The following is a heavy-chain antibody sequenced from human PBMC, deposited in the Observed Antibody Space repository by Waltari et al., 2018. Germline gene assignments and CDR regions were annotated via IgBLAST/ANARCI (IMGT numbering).Heavy chain of an antibody. D-gene: IGHD3-10*01. V-gene: IGHV3-23*03. CDR1: GFTFNNYA. J-gene: IGHJ4*02. CDR3: VKETAYGYYFDN. Sequence: EVQLLESGGGLIPPGGSLTLSCGASGFTFNNYAMNWIRQAPGKGLEWVSVIYSGGGAYYADSVKGRFTISRDNSKNTLYLQMSSLRLEDTAVYYCVKETAYGYYFDNWGQGTLVSVSS. CDR2: IYSGGGA.